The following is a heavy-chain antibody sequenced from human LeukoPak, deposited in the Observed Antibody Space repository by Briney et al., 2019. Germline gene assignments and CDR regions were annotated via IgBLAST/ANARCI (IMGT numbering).Heavy chain of an antibody. CDR3: AKASAMIVVVSKHFDY. Sequence: GGSLRLSCAASGFTFSSSAMSWVRQAPGKGLEWVSGISDSGGSTYYADSVKGRFTISRDNSKNTLYLQMNSLRAEDTAVYYCAKASAMIVVVSKHFDYWGQGTLVTVSS. V-gene: IGHV3-23*01. CDR2: ISDSGGST. J-gene: IGHJ4*02. CDR1: GFTFSSSA. D-gene: IGHD3-22*01.